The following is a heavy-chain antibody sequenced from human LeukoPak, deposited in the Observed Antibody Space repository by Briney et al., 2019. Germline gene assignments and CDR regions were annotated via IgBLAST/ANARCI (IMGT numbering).Heavy chain of an antibody. J-gene: IGHJ6*02. D-gene: IGHD1-26*01. CDR2: ISGSGGST. CDR1: GFTFSSYA. V-gene: IGHV3-23*01. Sequence: GGSLRLSCAASGFTFSSYAMSWVRQAPGKGLEWVSAISGSGGSTYYADSVKGRFTISRDNAKNSLYLQMNSLRAEDTAVYYCARETGGSYYLFFYYGMDVWGQGTTVTVSS. CDR3: ARETGGSYYLFFYYGMDV.